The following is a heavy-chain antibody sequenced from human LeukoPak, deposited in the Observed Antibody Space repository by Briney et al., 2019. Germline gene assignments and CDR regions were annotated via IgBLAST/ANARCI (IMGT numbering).Heavy chain of an antibody. D-gene: IGHD2-15*01. CDR2: IYYSGST. CDR3: ARRAYCSGGSCYGRDAFDI. Sequence: SETLSLTCTVSGGSISSYYWSWIRQPPGKGLEWIGYIYYSGSTNYNPSLKSRVTISVDTSKNQFSLKLSSVTAADTAVYYCARRAYCSGGSCYGRDAFDIWGQGTMVTVSS. V-gene: IGHV4-59*08. J-gene: IGHJ3*02. CDR1: GGSISSYY.